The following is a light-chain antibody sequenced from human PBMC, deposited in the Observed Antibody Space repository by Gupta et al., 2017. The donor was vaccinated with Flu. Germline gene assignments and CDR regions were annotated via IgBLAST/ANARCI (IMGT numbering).Light chain of an antibody. CDR3: QGWYSSSDHSNGV. CDR2: ECS. Sequence: IGSIRAHWYQQRAGRATVVVVYECSDQASGILARFSASNTGNTATLTISRVEAGDEADDYCQGWYSSSDHSNGVFGGGTKLTVL. CDR1: IGSIR. J-gene: IGLJ3*02. V-gene: IGLV3-21*02.